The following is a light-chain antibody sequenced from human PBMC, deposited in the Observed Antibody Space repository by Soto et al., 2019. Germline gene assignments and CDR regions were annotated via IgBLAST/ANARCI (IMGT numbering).Light chain of an antibody. J-gene: IGLJ1*01. V-gene: IGLV2-11*01. CDR1: SSDVGGYNY. CDR3: CSYAGSYTHYV. Sequence: QSALTQPRSVSGSPGQSITISCTGTSSDVGGYNYVSWYRQHPGKAPKLMIYDVSKRPSGVPDRFSGSKSGNTASLTISWLQDEDEADYYCCSYAGSYTHYVFGTGTKLTVL. CDR2: DVS.